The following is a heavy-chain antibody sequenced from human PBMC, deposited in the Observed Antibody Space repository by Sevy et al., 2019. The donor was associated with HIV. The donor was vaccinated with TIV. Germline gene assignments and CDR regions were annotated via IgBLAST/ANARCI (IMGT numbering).Heavy chain of an antibody. V-gene: IGHV3-11*01. Sequence: GGSLRLSCAASGFTFSDYYMSWIRQAPGKGLEWVSYISSSGSTIYYADSVKGRFIISRDNAKNSLYLQMNSLRAEDTAVYYCARGGEMATIRLRAFDIWGQGTMVTVSS. CDR1: GFTFSDYY. D-gene: IGHD5-12*01. CDR2: ISSSGSTI. CDR3: ARGGEMATIRLRAFDI. J-gene: IGHJ3*02.